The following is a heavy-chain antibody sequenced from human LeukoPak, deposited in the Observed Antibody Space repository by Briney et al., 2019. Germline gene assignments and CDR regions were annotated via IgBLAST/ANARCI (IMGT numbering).Heavy chain of an antibody. V-gene: IGHV3-23*01. D-gene: IGHD3-22*01. CDR2: ISDTGGST. CDR3: AKDRGMIVVVDAFDI. CDR1: GFTFSSYA. J-gene: IGHJ3*02. Sequence: PGGSLRLSCAASGFTFSSYAMSWVRQAPGKGLEWVAGISDTGGSTYYADSVKGRFTISRDNSKNTLYLQMNSLRAEDTAVYYCAKDRGMIVVVDAFDIWGQGTMVTVSS.